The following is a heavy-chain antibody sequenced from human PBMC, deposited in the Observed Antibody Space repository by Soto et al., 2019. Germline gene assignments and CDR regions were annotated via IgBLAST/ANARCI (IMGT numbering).Heavy chain of an antibody. V-gene: IGHV3-23*01. CDR3: AKERNYDSSGSPDDY. CDR2: ISGSGGST. J-gene: IGHJ4*02. CDR1: GFTFSSYA. D-gene: IGHD3-22*01. Sequence: PGGSLRLSCAASGFTFSSYAMSWVRQAPWKGLEWVSAISGSGGSTYYADSVKGRFTISRDNSKNTLYLQMNSLRAEDTAVYYCAKERNYDSSGSPDDYWGQGTLVTVSS.